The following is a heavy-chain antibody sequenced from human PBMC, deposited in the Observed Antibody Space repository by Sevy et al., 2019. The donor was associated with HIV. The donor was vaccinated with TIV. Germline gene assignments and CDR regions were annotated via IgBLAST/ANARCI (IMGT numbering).Heavy chain of an antibody. J-gene: IGHJ4*02. CDR1: GFTFSKYS. V-gene: IGHV3-23*01. CDR3: AREGCTKPHDY. Sequence: GGSLRLSCAASGFTFSKYSMSWVRQPPGKGLEWVSTLSFGCGEINYADSVKGRFTITSDNSKSSVYLQMNNLRPEDTAVYYGAREGCTKPHDYWGQGTLVTVSS. D-gene: IGHD2-8*01. CDR2: LSFGCGEI.